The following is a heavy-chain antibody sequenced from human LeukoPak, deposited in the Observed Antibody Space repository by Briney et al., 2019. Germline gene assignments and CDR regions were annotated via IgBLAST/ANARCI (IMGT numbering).Heavy chain of an antibody. D-gene: IGHD3-22*01. CDR3: ARDHPRDSSGYYLSYYFDY. J-gene: IGHJ4*02. V-gene: IGHV3-53*01. Sequence: GGSLRLSCAASGFTVSSNYMSWVRQAPGKGLEWVSVIYSGGSTYYADSVKGRFTISRDNSKNTLYLQMNSLRAEDTAVYYCARDHPRDSSGYYLSYYFDYWGQGTLVTVSS. CDR2: IYSGGST. CDR1: GFTVSSNY.